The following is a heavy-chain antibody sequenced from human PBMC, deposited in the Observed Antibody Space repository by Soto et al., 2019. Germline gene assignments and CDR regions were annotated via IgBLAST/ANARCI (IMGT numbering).Heavy chain of an antibody. CDR1: GFTFSSYS. V-gene: IGHV3-21*01. J-gene: IGHJ4*02. D-gene: IGHD3-10*01. CDR3: ARFRTHQYGSGRNGFDY. CDR2: ISSSSSYI. Sequence: PGGSLRLSCAASGFTFSSYSMNWVRQAPGKGLEWVSSISSSSSYIYYADSVKGRFTISRDNAKNSLYLQMNSLRAEDTAVYYCARFRTHQYGSGRNGFDYWGQGTLVTVSS.